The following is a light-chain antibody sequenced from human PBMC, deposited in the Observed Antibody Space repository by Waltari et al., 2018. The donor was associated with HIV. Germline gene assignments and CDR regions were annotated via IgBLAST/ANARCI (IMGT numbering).Light chain of an antibody. V-gene: IGLV2-14*01. CDR3: ASYISSASPE. Sequence: QSALTQPASVSGSPGQSITISCAGTSSDLRDYNSVSWYQHHPGQVPKVIIYEVSNRPSGFSSRFAGSISANTASLTISVLQPEDEADYFCASYISSASPEFGGGTKVTVL. J-gene: IGLJ3*02. CDR2: EVS. CDR1: SSDLRDYNS.